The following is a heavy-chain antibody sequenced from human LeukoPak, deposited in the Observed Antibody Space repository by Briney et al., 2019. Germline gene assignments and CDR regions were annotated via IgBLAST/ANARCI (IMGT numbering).Heavy chain of an antibody. J-gene: IGHJ4*02. CDR1: GFTFSSSA. Sequence: GGSLRLSCAASGFTFSSSAMTWVRQARGQGREGVSLISGSGGNTYYTYSVKGRCTISRDNARNTLYLQMNSLRAEDTDVYHCAKDIQCTYWGQGTLVTVSS. D-gene: IGHD2-21*01. V-gene: IGHV3-23*01. CDR2: ISGSGGNT. CDR3: AKDIQCTY.